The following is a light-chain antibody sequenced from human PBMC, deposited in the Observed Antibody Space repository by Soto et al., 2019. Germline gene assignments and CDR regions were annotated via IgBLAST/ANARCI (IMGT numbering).Light chain of an antibody. CDR1: QTVSGNY. CDR3: QQYGSSPPYT. Sequence: EIVLTQSPGILSLSPGERATLSCRASQTVSGNYLAWYQQKPGQSPRLLIYGSSDRATGIPDRFSGSGSGTDFTLTINRVQPEDFAVYYCQQYGSSPPYTFGQGTTLEI. CDR2: GSS. V-gene: IGKV3-20*01. J-gene: IGKJ2*01.